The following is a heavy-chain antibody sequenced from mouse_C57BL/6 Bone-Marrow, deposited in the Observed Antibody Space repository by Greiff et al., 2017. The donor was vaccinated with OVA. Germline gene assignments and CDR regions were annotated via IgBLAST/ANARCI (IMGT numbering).Heavy chain of an antibody. D-gene: IGHD6-2*01. CDR1: GFTFSSYG. J-gene: IGHJ4*01. CDR3: ARLSNSAMDY. Sequence: EVQLVESGGDLVKPGGSLKLSCAASGFTFSSYGMSWVRQTPDKRLEWVATISSGGSYTYYPDSVKGRFTISRDNAKNTLYLQMSSLKSEDTAMYYCARLSNSAMDYWGQGTSVTVSS. CDR2: ISSGGSYT. V-gene: IGHV5-6*01.